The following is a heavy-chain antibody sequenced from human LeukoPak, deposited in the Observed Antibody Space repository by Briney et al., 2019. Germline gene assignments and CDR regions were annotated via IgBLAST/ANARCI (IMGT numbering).Heavy chain of an antibody. D-gene: IGHD3-22*01. CDR2: ISSSSSYI. CDR1: GFTFSSYS. CDR3: ARHRSPDYYDSNPVFDAFDI. Sequence: GGSLRLSCAASGFTFSSYSMNWVRQAPGKGLEWVSSISSSSSYIYYADSVKGRFTISRDNAKNSLYLQMNSLRAEDTAVYYCARHRSPDYYDSNPVFDAFDIWGQGTMVTVSS. V-gene: IGHV3-21*01. J-gene: IGHJ3*02.